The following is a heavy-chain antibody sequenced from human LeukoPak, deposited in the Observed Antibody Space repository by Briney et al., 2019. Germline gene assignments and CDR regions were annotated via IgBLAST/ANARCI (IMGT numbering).Heavy chain of an antibody. V-gene: IGHV3-53*01. Sequence: GGSLRLSCAASGFTVSSNYMSCVRQAPGKGLEWVSVIYSGGSTYYADSVKGRFTISRDNSKNTLYLQMNSLRAEDTAVYYCARVRVTTSSYYFDYWGQGTLVTVSS. D-gene: IGHD4-11*01. CDR2: IYSGGST. CDR3: ARVRVTTSSYYFDY. CDR1: GFTVSSNY. J-gene: IGHJ4*02.